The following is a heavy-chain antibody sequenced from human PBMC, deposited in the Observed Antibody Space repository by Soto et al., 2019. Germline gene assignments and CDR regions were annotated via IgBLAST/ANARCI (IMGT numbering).Heavy chain of an antibody. D-gene: IGHD6-6*01. CDR3: ARHQTPAARPESKWFDP. CDR1: GGSISSYY. CDR2: IYYSGST. V-gene: IGHV4-59*08. J-gene: IGHJ5*02. Sequence: PSETLSLTCTVSGGSISSYYWSWIRQPPGKGLEWIGYIYYSGSTNYNPSLKSRVTISVDTSKNQFSLKLSSVTAADTAVYYCARHQTPAARPESKWFDPWGQGTLVTVSS.